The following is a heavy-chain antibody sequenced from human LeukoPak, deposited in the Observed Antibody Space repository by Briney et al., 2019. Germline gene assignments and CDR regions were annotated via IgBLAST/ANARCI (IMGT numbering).Heavy chain of an antibody. CDR1: GGTFSSYA. V-gene: IGHV1-69*13. J-gene: IGHJ4*02. Sequence: SVKVCCKASGGTFSSYAISWVRQAPGQGLEWMGGIIPIFGTANYAQKFQGRVTITADESTSTAYMELSSLRSEDTAVYYCARAATPGDGYKNRGFDYWGQGTLVTVSS. CDR3: ARAATPGDGYKNRGFDY. CDR2: IIPIFGTA. D-gene: IGHD5-24*01.